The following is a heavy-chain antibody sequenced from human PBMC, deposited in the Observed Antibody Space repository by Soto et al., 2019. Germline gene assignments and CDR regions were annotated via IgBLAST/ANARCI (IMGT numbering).Heavy chain of an antibody. CDR1: GYSFTSYW. J-gene: IGHJ5*02. Sequence: GESLKISCKGSGYSFTSYWIGWVRQMPGKGLEWMGIIYPGDSDTRYSPSFQGQVTISADKSISTAYLQWSSLKASDTAMYYCARRSSGWYVVDWFDPWGQGTLVTVSS. D-gene: IGHD6-19*01. CDR3: ARRSSGWYVVDWFDP. CDR2: IYPGDSDT. V-gene: IGHV5-51*01.